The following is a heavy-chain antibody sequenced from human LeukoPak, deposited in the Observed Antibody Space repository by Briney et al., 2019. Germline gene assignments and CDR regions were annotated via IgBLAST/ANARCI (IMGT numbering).Heavy chain of an antibody. D-gene: IGHD3-22*01. V-gene: IGHV1-46*04. Sequence: EASPKVSCEPSGDTFTIYYMHWVPDAPGQGREWMGIINALSDGTSYAQKLQSRVTMTRDMTPSTVYMELSRMRSEHTAVYYRARGESNGYPRYKWFDPWGQGTLVTVSS. J-gene: IGHJ5*02. CDR2: INALSDGT. CDR1: GDTFTIYY. CDR3: ARGESNGYPRYKWFDP.